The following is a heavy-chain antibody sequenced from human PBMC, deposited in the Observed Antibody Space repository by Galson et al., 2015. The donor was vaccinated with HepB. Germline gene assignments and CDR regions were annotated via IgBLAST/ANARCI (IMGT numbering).Heavy chain of an antibody. CDR1: GFTFSSYW. CDR3: ARAQGPYGDYGLDY. CDR2: INSDGSST. J-gene: IGHJ4*02. V-gene: IGHV3-74*01. D-gene: IGHD4-17*01. Sequence: SLRLSCAASGFTFSSYWMHWVRQAPGKGLVWVSRINSDGSSTSYADSVKGRFTISRDNAKSTLYLQMNSLRAEDTAVYYCARAQGPYGDYGLDYWGQGTLVTVSS.